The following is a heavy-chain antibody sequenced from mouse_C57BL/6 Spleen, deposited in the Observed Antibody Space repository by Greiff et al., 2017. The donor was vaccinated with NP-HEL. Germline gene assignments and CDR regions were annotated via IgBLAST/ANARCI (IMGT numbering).Heavy chain of an antibody. CDR1: GYTFTSYT. Sequence: VQLQQSGAELARPGASVKMSCKASGYTFTSYTMHWVKQRPGQGLEWIGYINPSSGYTKYNQKFKDKATLTADKSSSTAYMQLSSLTSEDSAVYYCARRRGLDDSLFAYWGQGTLVTVSA. CDR3: ARRRGLDDSLFAY. D-gene: IGHD2-13*01. CDR2: INPSSGYT. J-gene: IGHJ3*01. V-gene: IGHV1-4*01.